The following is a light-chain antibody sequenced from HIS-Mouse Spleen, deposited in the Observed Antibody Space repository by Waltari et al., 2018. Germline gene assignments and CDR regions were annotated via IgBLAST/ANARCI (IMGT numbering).Light chain of an antibody. CDR1: ALPKKY. CDR2: EDS. Sequence: SYELTQPPSVSVSPGQTARITCSGDALPKKYAHWYQQKPGQAPVLVIYEDSKRPSGIPERFSGSSSGTMATLTISGAQVEDEADYYCYSTDSSGNHRVFGGGTKLTVL. CDR3: YSTDSSGNHRV. V-gene: IGLV3-10*01. J-gene: IGLJ2*01.